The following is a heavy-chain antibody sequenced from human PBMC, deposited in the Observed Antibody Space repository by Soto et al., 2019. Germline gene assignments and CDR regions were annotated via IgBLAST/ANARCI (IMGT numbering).Heavy chain of an antibody. V-gene: IGHV1-69*01. CDR3: ARDKTGTMNYYYGMDV. CDR1: GGTFSSYA. J-gene: IGHJ6*02. D-gene: IGHD1-7*01. Sequence: QVQLVQSGAEVKKPGSSVKVSCKASGGTFSSYAISWVRQAPGQGLEWMGGIIPIFGTANYAQKFQGRVTITAVESPSTAYMELSSLRSEDTAVYYCARDKTGTMNYYYGMDVWGQGTTVTVSS. CDR2: IIPIFGTA.